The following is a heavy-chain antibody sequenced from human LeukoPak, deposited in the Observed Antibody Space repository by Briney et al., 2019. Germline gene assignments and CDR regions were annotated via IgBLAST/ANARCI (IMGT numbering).Heavy chain of an antibody. D-gene: IGHD4-17*01. V-gene: IGHV1-69*06. CDR2: IIPIFATS. CDR3: ARERGTVTIDYCYYYYMDV. CDR1: GYTFTNYD. J-gene: IGHJ6*03. Sequence: SVKVSCKASGYTFTNYDISWVRQAPGQGLEWMGVIIPIFATSNYAQKFQGRVTITADKSTSTAYMELSSLRSEDTAVYYCARERGTVTIDYCYYYYMDVWGKGTTVTVSS.